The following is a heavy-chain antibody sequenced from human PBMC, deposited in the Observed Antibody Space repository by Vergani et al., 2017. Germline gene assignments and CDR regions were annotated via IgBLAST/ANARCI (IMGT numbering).Heavy chain of an antibody. CDR3: ARVGYCSSTSCYVGGMDV. J-gene: IGHJ6*02. CDR2: MNPNSGNT. Sequence: LVESGAEVKKPGASVKVSCKASGYTFTSYDINWVRQATGQGLEWMGWMNPNSGNTGYAQKFQGRVTITRNTSISTAYMELSSLRSEDTAVYYCARVGYCSSTSCYVGGMDVWGQGTTVTVSS. V-gene: IGHV1-8*03. CDR1: GYTFTSYD. D-gene: IGHD2-2*03.